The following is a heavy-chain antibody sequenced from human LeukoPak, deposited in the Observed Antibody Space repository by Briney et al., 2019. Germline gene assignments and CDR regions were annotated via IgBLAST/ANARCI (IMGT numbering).Heavy chain of an antibody. V-gene: IGHV3-11*06. CDR1: GFTFSDYY. CDR2: ISSSSSYT. CDR3: ARGRTGTPFDY. D-gene: IGHD1-1*01. Sequence: PGGSLRLSCAASGFTFSDYYMSWIRXAPGKXLEWVSYISSSSSYTNYADSVKGRFTISRDNAKNSLYLQMNSLRAEDTAVYYCARGRTGTPFDYWGQGTLVTVSS. J-gene: IGHJ4*02.